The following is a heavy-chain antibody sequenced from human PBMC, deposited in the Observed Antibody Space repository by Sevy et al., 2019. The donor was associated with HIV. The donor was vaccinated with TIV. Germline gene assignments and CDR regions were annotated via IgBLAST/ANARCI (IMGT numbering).Heavy chain of an antibody. D-gene: IGHD3-22*01. CDR1: GFTFSNYA. CDR3: ARKYDSSGYFDY. Sequence: GGSLRLSCAASGFTFSNYAMNWVRQAPGKGLEWVSGISGSGGSVDKTNYADSVKGRFPISRDDSKNSLYLQLNSLRAEDTALYYCARKYDSSGYFDYWGQGTLVTVSS. V-gene: IGHV3-23*01. J-gene: IGHJ4*02. CDR2: ISGSGGSVDKT.